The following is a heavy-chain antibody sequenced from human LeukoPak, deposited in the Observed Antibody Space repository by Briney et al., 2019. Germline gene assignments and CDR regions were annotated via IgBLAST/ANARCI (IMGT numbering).Heavy chain of an antibody. V-gene: IGHV3-21*01. Sequence: PGGSLRLSCAASGFTFSSYSMNWVRQAPGKGLEWVSSISSSSSYIYYADSVKGRFTISRDNAKNSLYLQMNSLRAEDTAVYYCARARPGYSSSWYGGSFDYWGQGTLVTVSS. J-gene: IGHJ4*02. CDR2: ISSSSSYI. CDR1: GFTFSSYS. D-gene: IGHD6-13*01. CDR3: ARARPGYSSSWYGGSFDY.